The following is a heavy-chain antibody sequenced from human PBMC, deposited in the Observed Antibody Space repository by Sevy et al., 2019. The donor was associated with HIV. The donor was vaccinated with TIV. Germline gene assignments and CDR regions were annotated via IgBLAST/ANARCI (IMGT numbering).Heavy chain of an antibody. CDR1: GGSFSGYY. D-gene: IGHD3-3*01. J-gene: IGHJ6*02. CDR3: ARGAAYYDFWSGYYIGSYYYYGMDV. CDR2: INHSGST. V-gene: IGHV4-34*01. Sequence: SETLSLTCAVYGGSFSGYYWSWIRQPPGKGLEWIGEINHSGSTNYNPSLKSRVTISVDTSKNQFPLKLRSVTAADTAVYYCARGAAYYDFWSGYYIGSYYYYGMDVWGQGTTVTVSS.